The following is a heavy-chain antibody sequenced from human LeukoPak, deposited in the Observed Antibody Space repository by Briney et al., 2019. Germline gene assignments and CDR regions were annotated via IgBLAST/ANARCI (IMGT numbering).Heavy chain of an antibody. CDR2: STHSGST. J-gene: IGHJ4*02. CDR3: ARGRTGAAALDF. D-gene: IGHD2-2*01. V-gene: IGHV4-34*01. CDR1: GGSFSGHY. Sequence: SETLSLTCAVYGGSFSGHYWTWIRQPPGKGLEWIGESTHSGSTNYNPPPKSRVTISVDTSKNQFSLKLTSVSAADTAVYHCARGRTGAAALDFWGPGTLVTVSS.